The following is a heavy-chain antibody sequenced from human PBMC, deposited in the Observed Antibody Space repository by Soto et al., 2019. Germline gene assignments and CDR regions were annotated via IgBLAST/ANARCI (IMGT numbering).Heavy chain of an antibody. D-gene: IGHD2-15*01. J-gene: IGHJ6*02. V-gene: IGHV1-69*13. CDR2: IIPIFGTA. CDR1: GGTFSSYA. CDR3: ARDRAFCSGGSGYRNSEYYYGMDV. Sequence: SVKVSCKASGGTFSSYAISWVRQAPGQGLEWMGGIIPIFGTANYAQKFQGRVTITADESTSTAYMELSSLRSEDTAVYYCARDRAFCSGGSGYRNSEYYYGMDVWGQGTTVTVAS.